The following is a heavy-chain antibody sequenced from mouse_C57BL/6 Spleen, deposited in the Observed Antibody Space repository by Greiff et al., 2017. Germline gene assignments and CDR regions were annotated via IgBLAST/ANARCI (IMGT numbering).Heavy chain of an antibody. V-gene: IGHV1-80*01. D-gene: IGHD1-1*01. CDR3: ANNYYGSGYDWYFDV. CDR1: GYAFSSYW. CDR2: IYPGDGDT. Sequence: VQRVESGAELVQPGASVKISCKASGYAFSSYWMNWVKQRPGKGLEWIGQIYPGDGDTNYNGKFKGKATLTADKSSSTAYMQLSSLTSEDSAVYFCANNYYGSGYDWYFDVWGTGTTVTVSS. J-gene: IGHJ1*03.